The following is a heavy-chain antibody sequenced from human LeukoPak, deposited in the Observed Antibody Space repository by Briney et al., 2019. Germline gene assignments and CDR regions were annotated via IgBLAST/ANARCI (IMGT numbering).Heavy chain of an antibody. CDR3: ANTMVRGSYNMVV. Sequence: GGSLRLSCAASGLTASHNVNNAMSWVRHAPGKGLEWVSGITTSGSTYYADSVKGRFTISRENSNNTLYLHMDSLRAEDTAVYYCANTMVRGSYNMVVWGQGTTVTVSS. CDR1: GLTASHNVNNA. V-gene: IGHV3-23*01. D-gene: IGHD3-10*01. J-gene: IGHJ6*02. CDR2: ITTSGST.